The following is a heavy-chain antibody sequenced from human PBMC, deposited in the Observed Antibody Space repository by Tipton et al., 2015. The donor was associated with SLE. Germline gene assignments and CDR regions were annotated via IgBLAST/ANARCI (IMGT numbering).Heavy chain of an antibody. J-gene: IGHJ6*02. V-gene: IGHV3-23*01. CDR3: ARGVSEGRLSYYYYGMDV. Sequence: SLRLSCAASGFTFSSYWMSWVRQAPGKGLEWVSAISGSGGSTYYADSVKGRFTISRDNAKNSLYLQMNSLRAEDTAVYYCARGVSEGRLSYYYYGMDVWGQGTTVTVSS. D-gene: IGHD2/OR15-2a*01. CDR2: ISGSGGST. CDR1: GFTFSSYW.